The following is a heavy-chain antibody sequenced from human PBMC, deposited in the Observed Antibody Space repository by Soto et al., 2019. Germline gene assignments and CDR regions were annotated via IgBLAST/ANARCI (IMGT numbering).Heavy chain of an antibody. Sequence: QVQLQESGPGLVKPSQTLSLTCTVSGGSISSGDYYWSWIRQPTGKGLEWIGYIFFGGSTYYNPSLKSRVTMSEDTSKNQFSLKLSSVTAADTAVYYCARAVRGSDYDYWGQGTLVTVSS. CDR3: ARAVRGSDYDY. CDR1: GGSISSGDYY. CDR2: IFFGGST. V-gene: IGHV4-30-4*01. D-gene: IGHD1-26*01. J-gene: IGHJ4*02.